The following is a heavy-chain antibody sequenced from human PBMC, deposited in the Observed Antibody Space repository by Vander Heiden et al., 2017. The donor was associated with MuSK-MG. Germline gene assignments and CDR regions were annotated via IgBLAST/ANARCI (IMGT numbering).Heavy chain of an antibody. CDR2: ISGSGDSA. CDR3: AKSRTGVNNGFDI. J-gene: IGHJ3*02. Sequence: EVQLLESGGGLVQPGGSPRLSCAASGFPFSSFAMSWVRQAPGKGLEWVSAISGSGDSAYYAGSVKGRFTISRDNSKNTLYLQMKSLRAEDTAVYYCAKSRTGVNNGFDIWGQGTMVTV. D-gene: IGHD7-27*01. CDR1: GFPFSSFA. V-gene: IGHV3-23*01.